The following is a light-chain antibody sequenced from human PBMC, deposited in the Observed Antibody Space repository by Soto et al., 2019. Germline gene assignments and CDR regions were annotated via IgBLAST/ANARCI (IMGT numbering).Light chain of an antibody. CDR3: QQLNNFPRT. CDR2: GAS. J-gene: IGKJ1*01. Sequence: DIQLTQSPSFLSASVGDRVTITCRASQGISSYLAWYQQRPGKAPKLLMYGASTLQSWVPSRFSGSASGTTFTLTINNLQPEDFATYYCQQLNNFPRTFGQGTKVE. V-gene: IGKV1-9*01. CDR1: QGISSY.